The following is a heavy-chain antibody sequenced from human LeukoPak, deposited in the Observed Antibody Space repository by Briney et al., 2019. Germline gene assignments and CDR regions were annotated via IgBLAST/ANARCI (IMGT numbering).Heavy chain of an antibody. CDR3: ARGIIVTSGPFDY. Sequence: KAGESLKIFCKGSGYSFTSYWIGWVRQMPGKGLEWMGIIYPADSDTRYSPSFQGQVTISADKSISTAYLQWNSLKASDTAMYYCARGIIVTSGPFDYWGQGTLVTVSS. V-gene: IGHV5-51*01. CDR1: GYSFTSYW. CDR2: IYPADSDT. J-gene: IGHJ4*02. D-gene: IGHD3-22*01.